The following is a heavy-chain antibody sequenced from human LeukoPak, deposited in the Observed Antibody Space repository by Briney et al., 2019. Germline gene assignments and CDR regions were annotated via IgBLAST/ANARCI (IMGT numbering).Heavy chain of an antibody. CDR1: GFTVSSNY. J-gene: IGHJ4*02. Sequence: GGSLRLSCVASGFTVSSNYISWVRQAPGKGLEWVSAISGSGGSTYYADSVKGRFTISRDNSKNTLYLQMNSLRAEDTAVYYCAKGEDGYFDYWGQGTLVTVSS. V-gene: IGHV3-23*01. CDR3: AKGEDGYFDY. CDR2: ISGSGGST. D-gene: IGHD5-24*01.